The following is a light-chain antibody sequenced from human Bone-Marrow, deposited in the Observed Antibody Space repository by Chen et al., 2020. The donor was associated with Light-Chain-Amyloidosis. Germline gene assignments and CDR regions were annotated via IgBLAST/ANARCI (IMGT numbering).Light chain of an antibody. J-gene: IGLJ2*01. CDR1: DLPTKY. CDR3: QSADSSGTYEVI. V-gene: IGLV3-25*03. Sequence: SYELTQPPSVSVSPGQTARITCSGDDLPTKYAYWYQQKPGQAPVLVIHRDTERPSGISERFCGSSTGTTATLTISGGQAEDEADYQCQSADSSGTYEVIFGGGTKLTVL. CDR2: RDT.